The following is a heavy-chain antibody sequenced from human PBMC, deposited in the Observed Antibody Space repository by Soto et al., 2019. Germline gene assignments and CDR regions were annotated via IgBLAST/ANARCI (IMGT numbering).Heavy chain of an antibody. V-gene: IGHV3-66*01. CDR3: ASELTELAPFDY. Sequence: GGSLRLSCAASGFTVSSNYMSWVRQAPGKGLEWVSVIYSGGSTYYADSVKGRFTISRDNSKNTLYLQMNSLRAEDTAVYYCASELTELAPFDYWGQGTLVTVSS. J-gene: IGHJ4*02. CDR1: GFTVSSNY. CDR2: IYSGGST. D-gene: IGHD1-1*01.